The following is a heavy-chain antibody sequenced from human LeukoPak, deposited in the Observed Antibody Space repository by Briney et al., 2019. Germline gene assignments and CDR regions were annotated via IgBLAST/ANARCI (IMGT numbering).Heavy chain of an antibody. CDR1: GFTFSSYG. CDR3: AKVGLSHYYMDV. CDR2: ISGSGGST. Sequence: GSLRLSCAASGFTFSSYGMSWVRQAPGKGLEWASAISGSGGSTYYADSVKGRFTISRDNSKNTLYLQMNSLRAEDTAVYYCAKVGLSHYYMDVWGKGTTVTISS. J-gene: IGHJ6*03. D-gene: IGHD3-16*02. V-gene: IGHV3-23*01.